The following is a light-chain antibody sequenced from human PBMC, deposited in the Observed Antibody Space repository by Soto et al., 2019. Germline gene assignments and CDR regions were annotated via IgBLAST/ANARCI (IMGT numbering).Light chain of an antibody. V-gene: IGKV3-20*01. CDR1: QSVSSSY. J-gene: IGKJ5*01. CDR2: GAS. Sequence: EIVLTQSPGTLSLSPGERATLSCRASQSVSSSYLAWYQQKPGQAPRLLIYGASSRATGIPDRVSGSGSGTEFTLTISRLEPEDFAVYYCQQYGRSPPTFGQGTRLEIK. CDR3: QQYGRSPPT.